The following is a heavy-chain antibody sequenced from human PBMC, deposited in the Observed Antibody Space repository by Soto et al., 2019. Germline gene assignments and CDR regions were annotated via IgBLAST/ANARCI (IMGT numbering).Heavy chain of an antibody. D-gene: IGHD3-9*01. CDR1: GFTFSSYA. CDR2: ISGSGGST. J-gene: IGHJ5*02. V-gene: IGHV3-23*01. Sequence: PGGSLRLSCAASGFTFSSYAMSWVRQAPGKGLEWVSAISGSGGSTYYADSMKGRFTISRDNSKNTLYLQMNSLRAEDTAVYYCAKXSEGYYDILTGFIWFDPWGQGTLVTVSS. CDR3: AKXSEGYYDILTGFIWFDP.